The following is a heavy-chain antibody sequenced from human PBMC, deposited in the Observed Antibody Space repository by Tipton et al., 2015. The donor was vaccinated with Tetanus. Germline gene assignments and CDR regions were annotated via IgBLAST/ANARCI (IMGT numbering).Heavy chain of an antibody. Sequence: TLSLTCTVSGGSISSGGYYWSWIRQHPGKGLEWIGDIYYSGSTYYSPSLKSRVTISVDTSKNQFSLQLNSVTAADTAVYYCARDQARGARGWNYFDYWGLGTLVTVSS. V-gene: IGHV4-31*03. J-gene: IGHJ4*02. CDR2: IYYSGST. CDR3: ARDQARGARGWNYFDY. D-gene: IGHD1-26*01. CDR1: GGSISSGGYY.